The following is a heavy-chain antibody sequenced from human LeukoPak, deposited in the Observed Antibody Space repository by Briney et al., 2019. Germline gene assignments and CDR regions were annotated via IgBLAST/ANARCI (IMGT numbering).Heavy chain of an antibody. V-gene: IGHV3-11*01. D-gene: IGHD3-3*01. Sequence: GGSLRLSCAASGFTFSDYYMSWIRQAPGKGLEWVSYISSSGSTIYYADSVKGRFTISRDNAKNSLYLQMNSLRAEDTALYYCAKDGAPNYDFWSGYYYFDYWGQGTLVTVSS. CDR2: ISSSGSTI. CDR1: GFTFSDYY. J-gene: IGHJ4*02. CDR3: AKDGAPNYDFWSGYYYFDY.